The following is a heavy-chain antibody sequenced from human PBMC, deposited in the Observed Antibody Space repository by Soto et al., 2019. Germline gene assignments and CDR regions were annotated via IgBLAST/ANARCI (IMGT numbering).Heavy chain of an antibody. J-gene: IGHJ6*02. CDR3: AKANSYYYYNMDV. CDR2: ISWNSGSI. V-gene: IGHV3-9*01. Sequence: PGGSLRLSCAASGFTFDDYAMHWVRQAPGKGLEWVSGISWNSGSIGYADSVKGRFTISRDNAKNSLYLQMNSLRAEDTALYYCAKANSYYYYNMDVWGQGTTVTVSS. CDR1: GFTFDDYA.